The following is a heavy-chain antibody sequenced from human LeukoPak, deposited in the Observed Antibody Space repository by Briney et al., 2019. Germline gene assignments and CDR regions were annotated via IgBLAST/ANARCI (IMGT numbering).Heavy chain of an antibody. CDR1: GFTFSSYE. CDR3: ARAGEISEANDVFDI. V-gene: IGHV3-48*03. Sequence: PGGSLRLSCAASGFTFSSYEMNWVRQAPGKGLEWVSYISSSGSTIYYADSVKGRFTISRDNARNSLYLQMNSLRAEDTAVYYCARAGEISEANDVFDIWGQGTMVTVSS. CDR2: ISSSGSTI. D-gene: IGHD2-21*01. J-gene: IGHJ3*02.